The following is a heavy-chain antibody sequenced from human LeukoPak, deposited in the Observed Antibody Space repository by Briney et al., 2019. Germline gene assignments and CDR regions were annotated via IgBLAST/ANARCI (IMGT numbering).Heavy chain of an antibody. CDR1: GFTFSSYA. J-gene: IGHJ6*02. Sequence: GGSLRLSCAASGFTFSSYAMSWVRQAPGKGLEWVSAISGSGGSTYYADSVKGRFTISRDNSKNTLYLQMNSLRAEDTAVYYCAKDVWVFLEWLLYPQFTRGYGMDVWGQGTTVTVSS. CDR3: AKDVWVFLEWLLYPQFTRGYGMDV. V-gene: IGHV3-23*01. D-gene: IGHD3-3*01. CDR2: ISGSGGST.